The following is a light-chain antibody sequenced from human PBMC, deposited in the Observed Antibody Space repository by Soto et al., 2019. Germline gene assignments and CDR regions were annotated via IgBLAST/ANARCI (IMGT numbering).Light chain of an antibody. CDR2: AAS. CDR1: QGISKY. V-gene: IGKV1-27*01. Sequence: DIQMTQSPSSLSASVGDRVTITCRASQGISKYLAWYQQKPGKVPTLLIYAASTLQSGVPSRFSGSGSGTHFTLTISSLQPEDVATYYCQRYNRAPQTFGQGTKVDIK. CDR3: QRYNRAPQT. J-gene: IGKJ1*01.